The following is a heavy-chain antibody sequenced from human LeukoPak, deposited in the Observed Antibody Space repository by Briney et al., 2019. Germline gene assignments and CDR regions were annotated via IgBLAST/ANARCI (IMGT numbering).Heavy chain of an antibody. J-gene: IGHJ4*02. D-gene: IGHD3-3*01. CDR1: GFTFSSYW. V-gene: IGHV3-7*03. CDR2: IKQDGSEK. CDR3: ATRYYDFWSGLYYFDY. Sequence: GGSLRLSCAASGFTFSSYWMSWVRQAPGKGLEGVANIKQDGSEKYYVDSVKGRFTISRDNAKNSLYLQMNSLRAEDTAVYYCATRYYDFWSGLYYFDYWGQGTLVTVSS.